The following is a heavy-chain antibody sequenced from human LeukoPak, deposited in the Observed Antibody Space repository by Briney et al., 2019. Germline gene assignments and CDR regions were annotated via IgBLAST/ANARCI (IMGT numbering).Heavy chain of an antibody. CDR2: ISGSGGST. Sequence: GGSLRLSCAASGFTFSSYAMSWVRQAPGKGLEWVSAISGSGGSTYYADSVKGRFPISRDNSKNTLYLQMNSLRAEDTAVYYCARGRKYSGYLDYWGQGTLVTVSS. J-gene: IGHJ4*02. CDR1: GFTFSSYA. V-gene: IGHV3-23*01. D-gene: IGHD1-26*01. CDR3: ARGRKYSGYLDY.